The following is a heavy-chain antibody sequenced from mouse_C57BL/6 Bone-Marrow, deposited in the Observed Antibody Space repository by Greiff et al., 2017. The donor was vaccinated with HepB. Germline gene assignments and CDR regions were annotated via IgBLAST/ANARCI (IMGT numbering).Heavy chain of an antibody. J-gene: IGHJ1*03. V-gene: IGHV1-55*01. CDR2: IYPGSGST. CDR3: ARSWDPYWDFDV. Sequence: QVQLQQPGAELVKPGASVKMSCKASGYTFTSYWITWVKQRPGQGLEWIGDIYPGSGSTNYNEKFKSKATLTVDTSSSTAYMQLSSLTSEDSAVYYCARSWDPYWDFDVWGTGTTVTVSS. CDR1: GYTFTSYW. D-gene: IGHD4-1*01.